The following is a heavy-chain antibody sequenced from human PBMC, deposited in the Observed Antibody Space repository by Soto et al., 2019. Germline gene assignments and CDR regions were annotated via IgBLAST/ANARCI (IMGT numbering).Heavy chain of an antibody. J-gene: IGHJ6*02. D-gene: IGHD3-10*01. CDR2: IYYSGIT. CDR1: GGSISSSSYY. V-gene: IGHV4-39*01. Sequence: PSETLSLTCTVSGGSISSSSYYWGWIRQPPGKGLEWIGSIYYSGITYYNPSLKSRVTISVDTSKNQFSLKLSSVTAADTAVYYCARLYGSGSYSFYGMDVWDQGTTVTVSS. CDR3: ARLYGSGSYSFYGMDV.